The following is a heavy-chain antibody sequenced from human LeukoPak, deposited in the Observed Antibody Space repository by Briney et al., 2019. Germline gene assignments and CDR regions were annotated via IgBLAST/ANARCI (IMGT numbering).Heavy chain of an antibody. J-gene: IGHJ5*02. Sequence: GRSLRLSCAASGFTFDDYAMHWVRQAPGKGLEWVSGISWNSGSIGYADSVKGRFTISRDNAKNSLYLQMNSLRAEDTALYYCAKGNYYDSSPGSRFDPWGQGTLVTVSP. CDR2: ISWNSGSI. CDR3: AKGNYYDSSPGSRFDP. V-gene: IGHV3-9*01. CDR1: GFTFDDYA. D-gene: IGHD3-22*01.